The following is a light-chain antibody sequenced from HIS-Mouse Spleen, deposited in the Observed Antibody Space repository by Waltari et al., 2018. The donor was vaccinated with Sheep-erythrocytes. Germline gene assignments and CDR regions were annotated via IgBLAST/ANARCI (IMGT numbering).Light chain of an antibody. CDR1: SSDVGSYNL. V-gene: IGLV2-23*01. J-gene: IGLJ3*02. CDR2: DGS. Sequence: QSARTQPASVSGSPGQSFTISCTGTSSDVGSYNLVSWYQQHPDKAPNLMIYDGSKRPSGVSNRFSGSKSGNTASLTISGLQAEDEADYYCCSYAGSSTPWVFGGGTKLTVL. CDR3: CSYAGSSTPWV.